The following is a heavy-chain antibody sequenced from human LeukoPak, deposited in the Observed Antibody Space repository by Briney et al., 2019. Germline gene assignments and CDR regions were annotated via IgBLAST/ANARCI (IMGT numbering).Heavy chain of an antibody. CDR1: GFTFRSHA. V-gene: IGHV3-30-3*01. CDR3: ARDYSGWYVFDY. D-gene: IGHD6-19*01. CDR2: ISWDGNIQ. Sequence: GGSLRLSCAASGFTFRSHAIHWVRQAPGKGLEWVAFISWDGNIQYYAESVKGRFTLSRDNSKNTVYLQMNSLRFEDTAVYHCARDYSGWYVFDYWGQGTLVAVPP. J-gene: IGHJ4*02.